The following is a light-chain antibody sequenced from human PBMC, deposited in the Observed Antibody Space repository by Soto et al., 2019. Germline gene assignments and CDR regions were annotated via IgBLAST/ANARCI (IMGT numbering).Light chain of an antibody. V-gene: IGKV4-1*01. CDR3: QQYYSTPWP. CDR1: QSVLYSSNNKNY. J-gene: IGKJ1*01. CDR2: WAS. Sequence: DIVMTQSPDSLAVSLGERATINCKSSQSVLYSSNNKNYLAWYQQKPGQPPKLLIYWASTRESGVPDRFSGRGSGTDFTLTISSLQAEDVAVYYGQQYYSTPWPFGQGTKVEIK.